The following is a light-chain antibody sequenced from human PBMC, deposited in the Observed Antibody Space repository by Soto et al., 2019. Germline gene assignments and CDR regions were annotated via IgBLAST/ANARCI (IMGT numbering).Light chain of an antibody. CDR3: QQYYHWPRGT. CDR1: QSIDTY. CDR2: GAS. Sequence: EIVLTQSPATLSVSPGERATLSCRASQSIDTYLAWYQQKPGQAPRPLIYGASNRATGIPARFSGSGSGTEFTLTISSLQSEDFAVYYCQQYYHWPRGTFGQGTKLEI. J-gene: IGKJ2*01. V-gene: IGKV3-15*01.